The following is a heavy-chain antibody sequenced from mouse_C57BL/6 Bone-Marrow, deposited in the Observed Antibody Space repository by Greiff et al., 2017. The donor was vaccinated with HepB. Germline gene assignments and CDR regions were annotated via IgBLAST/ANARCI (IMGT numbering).Heavy chain of an antibody. Sequence: VQLQESGAELVRPGSSVKLSCKASGYTFTSYWMDWVKQRPGQGLEWIGNIYPSDSETHYNQKFKDKATLTVDKSSSTAYMQLSSLTSEDSAVYYCARERYRDYWGQGTTLTVSS. CDR2: IYPSDSET. CDR1: GYTFTSYW. CDR3: ARERYRDY. V-gene: IGHV1-61*01. D-gene: IGHD1-1*01. J-gene: IGHJ2*01.